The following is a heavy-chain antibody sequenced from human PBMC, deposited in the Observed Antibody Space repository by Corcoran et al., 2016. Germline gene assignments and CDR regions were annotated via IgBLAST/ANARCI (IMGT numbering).Heavy chain of an antibody. Sequence: QVQLVQSGAEVKKPGSSVKVSCKASGGTFSSYAISWVRQAPGQGLEWMGGIIPIFGTANYAQKFQGRVTITADESTSTAYMELSSLRSEDTAVDYCAGGEYCSGGSCYQTHLLGWGQGTLVTVSS. V-gene: IGHV1-69*01. CDR3: AGGEYCSGGSCYQTHLLG. CDR2: IIPIFGTA. J-gene: IGHJ4*02. D-gene: IGHD2-15*01. CDR1: GGTFSSYA.